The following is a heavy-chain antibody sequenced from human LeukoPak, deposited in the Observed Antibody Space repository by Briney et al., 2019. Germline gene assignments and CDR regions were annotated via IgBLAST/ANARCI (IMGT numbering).Heavy chain of an antibody. CDR2: IRGKSGNYAT. CDR3: SSRDGNTGY. V-gene: IGHV3-73*01. J-gene: IGHJ3*01. CDR1: GFTFSAST. Sequence: GGSLRLFCAASGFTFSASTLHWVRQASGKGLEWLGRIRGKSGNYATSYVASVNGRFTISRDDSKNTAYLQMNSLKTEDTAVYYCSSRDGNTGYWGQGTMVTVSS. D-gene: IGHD5-24*01.